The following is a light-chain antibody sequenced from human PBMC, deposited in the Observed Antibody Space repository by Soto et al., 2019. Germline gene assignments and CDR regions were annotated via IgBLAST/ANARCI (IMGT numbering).Light chain of an antibody. CDR2: EVS. V-gene: IGLV2-14*01. CDR1: STDVGGYNY. CDR3: SSDAGSSNV. J-gene: IGLJ1*01. Sequence: QSALTQPASVSGSPGQSITISCTGTSTDVGGYNYVSWYQHHPGKAPKLMIFEVSNRPSGVSHRFSGSKSGNTASLTVSGLQAEDEADYYCSSDAGSSNVFGTGTKVTVL.